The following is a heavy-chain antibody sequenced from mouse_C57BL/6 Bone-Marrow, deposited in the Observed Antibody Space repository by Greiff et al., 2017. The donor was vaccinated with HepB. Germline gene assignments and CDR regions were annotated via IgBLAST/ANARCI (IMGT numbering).Heavy chain of an antibody. J-gene: IGHJ2*01. CDR1: GFTFSSFG. CDR3: ARSYFGSSQSFDY. Sequence: EVKLVESGGGLVQPGGSRKLSCAASGFTFSSFGLHWVRQAPDNGLEWVAYISSASSSIYYADTVKGRFTISRDNPKNTLFLQMTSLRSEDTAMYYCARSYFGSSQSFDYWGQGTTLTVSS. CDR2: ISSASSSI. D-gene: IGHD1-1*01. V-gene: IGHV5-17*02.